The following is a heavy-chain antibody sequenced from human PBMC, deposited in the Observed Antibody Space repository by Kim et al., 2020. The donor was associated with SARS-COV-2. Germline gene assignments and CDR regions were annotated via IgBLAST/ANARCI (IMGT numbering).Heavy chain of an antibody. D-gene: IGHD5-12*01. CDR3: ARDRDGYNAFDY. Sequence: SETLSLTCTVSGGSISSYYWSWIRQPPGKGLEWIGYIYYSGSTNYNPSLKSRVTISVDTSKNQFSLKLSSVTAADTAVYYCARDRDGYNAFDYWGHGNLV. CDR2: IYYSGST. V-gene: IGHV4-59*01. J-gene: IGHJ4*01. CDR1: GGSISSYY.